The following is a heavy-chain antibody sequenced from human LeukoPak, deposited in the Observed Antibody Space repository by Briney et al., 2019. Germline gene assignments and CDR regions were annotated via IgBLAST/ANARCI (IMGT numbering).Heavy chain of an antibody. J-gene: IGHJ4*02. CDR2: VYYTGNT. Sequence: SETLSLTCTVSDGSINNYYWSWIRQPPGKGLEWIGYVYYTGNTNYSPSLKSRGTISVDTSKNQFSLKLRSVTAADSAVYYCARGGSADAFVYWGQGTLVIVSS. CDR1: DGSINNYY. D-gene: IGHD3-10*01. CDR3: ARGGSADAFVY. V-gene: IGHV4-59*01.